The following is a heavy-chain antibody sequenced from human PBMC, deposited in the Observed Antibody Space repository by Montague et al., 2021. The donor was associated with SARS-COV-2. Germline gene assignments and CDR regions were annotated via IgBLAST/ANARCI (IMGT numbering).Heavy chain of an antibody. CDR1: GFTFSSYC. J-gene: IGHJ5*02. D-gene: IGHD3-9*01. Sequence: SLRLSCAASGFTFSSYCMHWVRQAPGKGLVWVSRINSDGSSTCYADSVKGRFTISRDNSKNTLYLQMNSLRAEDTAVYYCTRDGRYFDWLLESGQNWFDPWGQGTLVTVSS. CDR2: INSDGSST. CDR3: TRDGRYFDWLLESGQNWFDP. V-gene: IGHV3-74*01.